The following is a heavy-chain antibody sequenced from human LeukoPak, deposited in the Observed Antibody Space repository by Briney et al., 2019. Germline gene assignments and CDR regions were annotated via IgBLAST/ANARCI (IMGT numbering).Heavy chain of an antibody. J-gene: IGHJ4*02. D-gene: IGHD1-26*01. CDR3: ARVSAYSGSYYSGFDY. Sequence: GGSLRLSCAASGFTFSSYGMHWVRQAPGKGLEWVTVISYDGTNKYYADSVKGRFTISRDNSKNTLYLQMNSLRTEDTAVYFCARVSAYSGSYYSGFDYWGQGTLVSDSS. V-gene: IGHV3-30*03. CDR2: ISYDGTNK. CDR1: GFTFSSYG.